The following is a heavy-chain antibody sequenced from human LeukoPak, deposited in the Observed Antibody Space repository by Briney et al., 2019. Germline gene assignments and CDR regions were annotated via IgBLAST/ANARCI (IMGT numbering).Heavy chain of an antibody. D-gene: IGHD1-26*01. CDR1: GYTFTGYY. J-gene: IGHJ6*03. CDR3: ARDAPREVGATYYYYYMDV. CDR2: INPNSGGT. Sequence: GASVKVSCRASGYTFTGYYMHWVRQAPGQGLEWMGWINPNSGGTNYAQKFQGRVTMTRDTSISTAYMELSRLRSDDTAVYYCARDAPREVGATYYYYYMDVWGKGTTVTVSS. V-gene: IGHV1-2*02.